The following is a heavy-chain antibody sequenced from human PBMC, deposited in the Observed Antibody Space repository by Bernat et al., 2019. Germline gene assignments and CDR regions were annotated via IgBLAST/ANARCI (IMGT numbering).Heavy chain of an antibody. CDR2: IAYDGSNK. V-gene: IGHV3-30*18. Sequence: QVQLVESGGGVVQPGRSLRLSCAASGFTFSSYGMHWVRQAPGKGLEWGAVIAYDGSNKYKADSVKGRFTISRDNSKNTLYLQMNSLRAEDTAVYYCAKVGYGDRSNIDYWGQGTLVTVSS. J-gene: IGHJ4*02. D-gene: IGHD4-17*01. CDR3: AKVGYGDRSNIDY. CDR1: GFTFSSYG.